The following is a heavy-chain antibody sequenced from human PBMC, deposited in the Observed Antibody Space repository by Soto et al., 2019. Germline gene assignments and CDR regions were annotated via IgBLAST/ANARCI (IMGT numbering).Heavy chain of an antibody. D-gene: IGHD3-10*01. Sequence: EVQLVESGGGLVQPGGSLRLSCAASGFTFSSYWMSWVRQAPGKGLEWVANIKRDGSEKYYVDSVKGRFTISRDNAKNSLYLQMNSLRAEATAVYYCARDRDPYYYYGMDVWGQGTTVTVSS. V-gene: IGHV3-7*03. CDR2: IKRDGSEK. J-gene: IGHJ6*02. CDR3: ARDRDPYYYYGMDV. CDR1: GFTFSSYW.